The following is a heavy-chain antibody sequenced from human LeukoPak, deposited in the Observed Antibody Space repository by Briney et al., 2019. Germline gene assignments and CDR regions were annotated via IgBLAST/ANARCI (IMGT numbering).Heavy chain of an antibody. CDR3: ATEGSSTWFDH. D-gene: IGHD6-13*01. CDR1: GLSFSSYT. V-gene: IGHV3-21*01. J-gene: IGHJ5*02. Sequence: PGGSLRLSFAASGLSFSSYTMNWVRQAPGKGLEWVSSIRSTSSYIYYADSVKGRFTISRDNAKNSLYLQMNSLRAEDTAVYYCATEGSSTWFDHWGQGTLVTVSS. CDR2: IRSTSSYI.